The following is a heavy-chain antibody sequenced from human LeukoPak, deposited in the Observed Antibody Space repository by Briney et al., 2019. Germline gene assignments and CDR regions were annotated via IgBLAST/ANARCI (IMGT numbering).Heavy chain of an antibody. CDR1: GFTVDDYT. CDR2: ISSDNGYI. CDR3: TSRGGSYPDY. D-gene: IGHD1-26*01. Sequence: SGGSLRLSCAASGFTVDDYTMTWVRQAPGKGLEWVSSISSDNGYIYYADSVKGRFTISRDNAKNSLFLQMNSLRAEDTAVYYCTSRGGSYPDYWGQGTLVTVSS. J-gene: IGHJ4*02. V-gene: IGHV3-21*01.